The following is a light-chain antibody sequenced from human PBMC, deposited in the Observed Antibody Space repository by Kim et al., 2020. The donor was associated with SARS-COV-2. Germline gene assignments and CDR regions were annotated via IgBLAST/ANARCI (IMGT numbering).Light chain of an antibody. CDR1: PSVLYNSNNKNY. CDR2: WAS. CDR3: QQYYSIPIT. Sequence: DIVMTQSPDSLAVSLGERATINCKSSPSVLYNSNNKNYLAWYQQKPGQPPKLLIYWASTRISGVPDRFSGSGSGTDFTLTISSLQIEDAAVYYCQQYYSIPITFGQGTRLEIK. J-gene: IGKJ5*01. V-gene: IGKV4-1*01.